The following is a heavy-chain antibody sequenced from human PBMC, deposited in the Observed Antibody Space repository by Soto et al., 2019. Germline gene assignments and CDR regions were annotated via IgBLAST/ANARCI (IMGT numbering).Heavy chain of an antibody. CDR1: GFTFSSYA. CDR3: ARVVAQYYFAY. D-gene: IGHD2-15*01. J-gene: IGHJ4*02. CDR2: ISYDGSNK. Sequence: QVQLVESGGGVVQPGRSLRLSCAASGFTFSSYAMHWVRQAPGTGLEWAADISYDGSNKYYADSVKGRFTISRDNSKHTLDLQMNSLRAEDTAGYYCARVVAQYYFAYWGQGTPVTVSS. V-gene: IGHV3-30-3*01.